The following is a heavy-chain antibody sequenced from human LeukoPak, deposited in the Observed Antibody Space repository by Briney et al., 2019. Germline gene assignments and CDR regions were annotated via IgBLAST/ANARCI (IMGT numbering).Heavy chain of an antibody. V-gene: IGHV3-23*01. Sequence: AGGSLRLSCAASGFTFGGYAISGVRQAPGKGREWVSAISGSGGSTYYADSVKGRFTISRDNSKNTLYLQMNSLRAEDTAVYYCAKSVAAAGLDYWGQGTLVTVSS. CDR3: AKSVAAAGLDY. CDR2: ISGSGGST. J-gene: IGHJ4*02. D-gene: IGHD6-13*01. CDR1: GFTFGGYA.